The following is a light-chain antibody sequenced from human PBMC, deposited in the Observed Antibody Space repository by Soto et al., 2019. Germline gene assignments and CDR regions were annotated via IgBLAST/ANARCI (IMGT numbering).Light chain of an antibody. Sequence: IVLTQSPGTLSVSPGERATLSCRASQSVSSSYLAWYQQKPGQAPRLLIYGASSRATGIPDRFSGSGSGTDFTLTISRRDPEDFAVYYCQQYGSSPSWTFGQGTKVDIK. CDR1: QSVSSSY. CDR2: GAS. CDR3: QQYGSSPSWT. J-gene: IGKJ1*01. V-gene: IGKV3-20*01.